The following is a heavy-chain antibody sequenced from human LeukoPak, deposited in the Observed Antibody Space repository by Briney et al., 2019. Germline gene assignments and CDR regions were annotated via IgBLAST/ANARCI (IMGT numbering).Heavy chain of an antibody. CDR3: AREGTMVRGVIHY. CDR2: ISYDGSNK. V-gene: IGHV3-30*04. Sequence: GRSLRLSCTASGFTFSSYAMHWVRQAPGKGLEWVAVISYDGSNKYYADSVKGRFTISRDNSKNTLYLQMSSLRAEDTAVYYCAREGTMVRGVIHYWGQGTLVTVSS. CDR1: GFTFSSYA. J-gene: IGHJ4*02. D-gene: IGHD3-10*01.